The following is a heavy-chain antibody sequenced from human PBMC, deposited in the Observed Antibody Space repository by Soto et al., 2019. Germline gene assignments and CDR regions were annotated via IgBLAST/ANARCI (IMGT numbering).Heavy chain of an antibody. J-gene: IGHJ4*01. CDR1: GGSFNNYY. D-gene: IGHD3-9*01. CDR3: ARRYFIASYCSYFDY. Sequence: SETLSLTCAVYGGSFNNYYWSWIRQSPGKGLEWIGEINHSGFTNYNPSLESRVTTSVDTTKNQFSLKLRSVTAADTAIYHCARRYFIASYCSYFDYWGRGTLITVSS. CDR2: INHSGFT. V-gene: IGHV4-34*01.